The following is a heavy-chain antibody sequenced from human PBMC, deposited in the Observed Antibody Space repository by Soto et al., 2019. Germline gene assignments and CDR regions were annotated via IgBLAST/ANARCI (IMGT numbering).Heavy chain of an antibody. CDR1: GFSLSTSGVG. CDR3: AHSTFTVDYDFWSGYNNWFDP. CDR2: IYWDDDK. D-gene: IGHD3-3*01. V-gene: IGHV2-5*02. Sequence: GSGPTLVNPTQTLTLTCTFSGFSLSTSGVGVGWIRQPPGKALEWLALIYWDDDKRYSPSLKSRLTITKDTSKNQVVLTMTNMDPVDTATYYCAHSTFTVDYDFWSGYNNWFDPWGQGTLVTVSS. J-gene: IGHJ5*02.